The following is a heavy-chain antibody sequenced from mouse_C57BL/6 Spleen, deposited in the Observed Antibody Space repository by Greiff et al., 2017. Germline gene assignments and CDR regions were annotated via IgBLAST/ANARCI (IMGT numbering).Heavy chain of an antibody. Sequence: QVQLQQSGPGLVKPGASVTISCKASGYAFSSSWVNWVKQRPGKGLEWIGRIYPGDGDTNYNGKFKGKATLTADKSSRTAYMQISRLTSEDSAVYSCARPLLLRSYAMDYWGQGTSVTVSS. V-gene: IGHV1-82*01. D-gene: IGHD1-1*01. CDR2: IYPGDGDT. J-gene: IGHJ4*01. CDR3: ARPLLLRSYAMDY. CDR1: GYAFSSSW.